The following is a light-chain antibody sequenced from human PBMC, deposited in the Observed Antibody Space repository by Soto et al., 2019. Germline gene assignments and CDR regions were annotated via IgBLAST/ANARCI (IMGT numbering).Light chain of an antibody. V-gene: IGLV2-14*01. Sequence: QSVLTQPASVSGSPGQPITISCTGTSSDVGSFDSVAWYQHNPGKAPKLMIYDVSNRPSGVSSRSSGSKSGNTASLSISGLQTEDEANYHCSSFTTSSTLVFGTGTKVTVL. CDR1: SSDVGSFDS. CDR3: SSFTTSSTLV. J-gene: IGLJ1*01. CDR2: DVS.